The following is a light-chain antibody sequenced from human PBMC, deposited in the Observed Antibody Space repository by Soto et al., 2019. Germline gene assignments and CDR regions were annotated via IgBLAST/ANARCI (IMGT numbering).Light chain of an antibody. CDR1: SSDVGGYNS. Sequence: QAVVTQPASVSGSPGQSITISCTGTSSDVGGYNSVSWYQQHPGKAPKLMIYEVSNRPSGVSNRFSGSKSGNTASLTISGLRAEDEADYYCSSYTSSSTLYVFGTGTKVTVL. V-gene: IGLV2-14*01. CDR3: SSYTSSSTLYV. J-gene: IGLJ1*01. CDR2: EVS.